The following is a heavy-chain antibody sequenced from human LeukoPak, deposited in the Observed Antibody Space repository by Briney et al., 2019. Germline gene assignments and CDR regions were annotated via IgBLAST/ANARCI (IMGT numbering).Heavy chain of an antibody. D-gene: IGHD2-2*01. J-gene: IGHJ5*02. Sequence: SETLSLTCTVSGGSISSYYWSWTRQPPGKGLEWIGYIYYSGSTNYNPSLKSRVTISVDTSKNQFSLKLSSVTAADTAVYYCAGSSSTVDWFDPWGQGTLVTVSS. V-gene: IGHV4-59*01. CDR1: GGSISSYY. CDR2: IYYSGST. CDR3: AGSSSTVDWFDP.